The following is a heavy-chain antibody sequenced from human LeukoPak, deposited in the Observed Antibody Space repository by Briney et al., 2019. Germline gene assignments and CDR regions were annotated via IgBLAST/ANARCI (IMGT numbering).Heavy chain of an antibody. Sequence: RGASVKVSCKASGYTFTGYYMHWVRPAPGQGLEWRGWINPKSGGTNYAQKFQGRVTMTRDTSISTAYMELSRLKSDDTAVYYCPRGLSTSSPWDNWGQGTLVTVSS. CDR3: PRGLSTSSPWDN. CDR2: INPKSGGT. V-gene: IGHV1-2*02. D-gene: IGHD2/OR15-2a*01. CDR1: GYTFTGYY. J-gene: IGHJ4*02.